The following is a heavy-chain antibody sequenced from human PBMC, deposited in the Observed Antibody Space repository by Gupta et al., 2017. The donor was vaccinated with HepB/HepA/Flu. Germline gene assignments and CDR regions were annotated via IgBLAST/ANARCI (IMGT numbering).Heavy chain of an antibody. Sequence: EVQLVESGGGLVQPGGSLRLSCAASGFTFSSYSMNWVRQAPGKGLEWVSYISSSSSTIYYADSVKGRFTISRDNAKNSLYLQMNSLRDEDTAVYYCAIEAGHQLLSGWFDPWGQGTLVTVSS. CDR3: AIEAGHQLLSGWFDP. D-gene: IGHD2-2*01. CDR1: GFTFSSYS. V-gene: IGHV3-48*02. CDR2: ISSSSSTI. J-gene: IGHJ5*02.